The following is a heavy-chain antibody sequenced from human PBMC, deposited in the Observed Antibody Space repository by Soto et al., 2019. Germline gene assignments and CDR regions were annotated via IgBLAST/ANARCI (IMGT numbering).Heavy chain of an antibody. D-gene: IGHD3-10*01. V-gene: IGHV3-30-3*01. CDR2: ISYDGSNK. J-gene: IGHJ4*02. Sequence: QVQLVESGGGAVQPGRSLRLSCAASGFTFSSYAMHWVRQAPGKGLEWVAVISYDGSNKYYADSVKGRFTISRDNSKNTLYLQMNSLRAEDTAVYYCARIPRGDVLPYYFDYWGQGTLVTVSS. CDR3: ARIPRGDVLPYYFDY. CDR1: GFTFSSYA.